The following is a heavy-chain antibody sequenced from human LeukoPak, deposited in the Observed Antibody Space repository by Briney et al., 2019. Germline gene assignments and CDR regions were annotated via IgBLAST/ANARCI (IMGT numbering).Heavy chain of an antibody. CDR2: ISTDGSKT. CDR3: ARDLGGSGSYPY. CDR1: GFTFSSYW. D-gene: IGHD3-10*01. V-gene: IGHV3-74*01. Sequence: PGGSLGLSCAASGFTFSSYWMHWVRQAPGRGLVWVSQISTDGSKTYYADSVKGRFTISRDNAKNTLYLQMSSLRAEDTAVYYCARDLGGSGSYPYWGQGTLVTVSS. J-gene: IGHJ4*02.